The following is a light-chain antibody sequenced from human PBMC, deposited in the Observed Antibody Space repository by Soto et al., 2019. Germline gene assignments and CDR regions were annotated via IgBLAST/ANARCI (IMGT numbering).Light chain of an antibody. Sequence: HSVLTQPPSASGSPGQSVTISCTGTSCDVGGYNYVSWYQQHPGKAPKLMISEVSKRPSGVPDRFSGSKSGNTASLTVSGLQAEDEADYYCSSFAGNNNLVFGGGTKVTVL. CDR1: SCDVGGYNY. CDR3: SSFAGNNNLV. CDR2: EVS. J-gene: IGLJ2*01. V-gene: IGLV2-8*01.